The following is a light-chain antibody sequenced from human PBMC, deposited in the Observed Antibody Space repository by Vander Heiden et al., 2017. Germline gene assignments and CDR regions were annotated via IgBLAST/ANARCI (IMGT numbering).Light chain of an antibody. CDR3: QQYNNWPSLT. CDR2: GAS. Sequence: PATLSVSPGERATLSCRASQSVSSNLAWYQQKPGQAPRLLIYGASTRATGIPARFSGSGYGTEFTLTISSLQSEDFAVYYCQQYNNWPSLTFGGGTKVEIK. V-gene: IGKV3-15*01. J-gene: IGKJ4*01. CDR1: QSVSSN.